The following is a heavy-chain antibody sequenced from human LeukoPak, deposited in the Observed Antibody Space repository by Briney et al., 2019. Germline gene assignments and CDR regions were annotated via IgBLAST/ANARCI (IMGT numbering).Heavy chain of an antibody. CDR2: FDPEDGET. V-gene: IGHV1-24*01. CDR3: ATPASNYVWGGAFDV. D-gene: IGHD3-16*01. Sequence: RASVKVSCKVSGYTLIELSMNWVRQAPGKGLEWMGGFDPEDGETIYAQKFQGRVTMTEDTSTNTVYMELSGLRSEDTAVYYCATPASNYVWGGAFDVWGQGTRVTVSS. J-gene: IGHJ3*01. CDR1: GYTLIELS.